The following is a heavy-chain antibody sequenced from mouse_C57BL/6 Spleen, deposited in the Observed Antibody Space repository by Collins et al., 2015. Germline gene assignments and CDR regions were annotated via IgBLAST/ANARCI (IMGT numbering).Heavy chain of an antibody. D-gene: IGHD1-1*01. Sequence: QIQLVQSGPELKKPGETVKISCKASGYTFTTYGMSWVKQAPGKGLKWMGWINTYSGVPTYADGFKGRFAFSLETSASTAYLQISNLKNEDTATYFCARHSGDNYGWSFDVWGTGTTVTVSS. CDR1: GYTFTTYG. V-gene: IGHV9-3*01. CDR3: ARHSGDNYGWSFDV. CDR2: INTYSGVP. J-gene: IGHJ1*03.